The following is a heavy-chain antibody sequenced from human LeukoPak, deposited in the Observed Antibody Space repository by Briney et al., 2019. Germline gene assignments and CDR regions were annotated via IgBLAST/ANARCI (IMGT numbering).Heavy chain of an antibody. D-gene: IGHD6-19*01. CDR1: VFTFDDYA. J-gene: IGHJ4*02. Sequence: SLRLSCAASVFTFDDYAMHWVRPAPWKGLEWVSGISWNSGSIGYAGSVKGRFTISRYNAKNSLYLQMNSLRAEDTALYYCAKDREGYSSTFDYWGQGTLVTVSS. CDR3: AKDREGYSSTFDY. CDR2: ISWNSGSI. V-gene: IGHV3-9*01.